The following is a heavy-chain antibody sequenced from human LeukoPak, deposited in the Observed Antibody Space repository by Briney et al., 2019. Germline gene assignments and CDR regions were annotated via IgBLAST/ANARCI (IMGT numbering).Heavy chain of an antibody. CDR3: ARVVTGDLDY. J-gene: IGHJ4*02. D-gene: IGHD7-27*01. CDR1: GYTFTSYY. V-gene: IGHV1-69*04. Sequence: RWASVKVSCKASGYTFTSYYMHWVRQAPGQGLEWMGRIIPILGIANYAQKFQGRVTITADKSTSTAYMELSSLRSEDTAVYYCARVVTGDLDYWGQGTLVTVSS. CDR2: IIPILGIA.